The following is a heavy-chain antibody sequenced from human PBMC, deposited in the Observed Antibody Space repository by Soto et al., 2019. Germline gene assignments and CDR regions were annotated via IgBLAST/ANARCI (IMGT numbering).Heavy chain of an antibody. J-gene: IGHJ4*02. CDR3: AKKATIQLGYCSGGSCKIDY. V-gene: IGHV3-23*01. CDR1: GFTFSSYA. CDR2: ISGSGGST. Sequence: GGSLRLSCAASGFTFSSYAMSWVRQAPGKGLEWVSAISGSGGSTNYADSVQGRFTISRDNSKNTLYLQMNSLRAEDTAIYYCAKKATIQLGYCSGGSCKIDYWGQGTLVTVSS. D-gene: IGHD2-15*01.